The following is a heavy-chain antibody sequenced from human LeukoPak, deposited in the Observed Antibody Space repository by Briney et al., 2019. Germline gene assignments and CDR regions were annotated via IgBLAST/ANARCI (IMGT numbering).Heavy chain of an antibody. Sequence: GGSLRLSCAASGFTFSDHYMDWVRQAPGKGLEWVGRIKHKAHSYTTEYAASVKGRFTISRDDSKSSLYLQMNSLKIEDTAVYYCAQFAKGGWGQGTLVTVSS. CDR3: AQFAKGG. CDR2: IKHKAHSYTT. J-gene: IGHJ4*02. V-gene: IGHV3-72*01. D-gene: IGHD2-21*01. CDR1: GFTFSDHY.